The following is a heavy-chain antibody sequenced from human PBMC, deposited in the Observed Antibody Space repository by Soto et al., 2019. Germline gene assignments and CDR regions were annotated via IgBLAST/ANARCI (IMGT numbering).Heavy chain of an antibody. Sequence: PSETLSLTCTVSGGSITTGGYYWSWIRQLPGKGLEWIGHRYYSESTYYNPSLKSRVSISLDTSKNQFSLKLSFVTAADTAMYYCARTKCSGGSCYSWSHDYWGQGTPVTVSS. CDR3: ARTKCSGGSCYSWSHDY. J-gene: IGHJ4*02. D-gene: IGHD2-15*01. V-gene: IGHV4-31*03. CDR1: GGSITTGGYY. CDR2: RYYSEST.